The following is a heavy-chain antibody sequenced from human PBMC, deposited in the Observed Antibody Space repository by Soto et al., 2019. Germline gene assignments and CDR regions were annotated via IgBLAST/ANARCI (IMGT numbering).Heavy chain of an antibody. CDR3: ARDKWLIA. CDR1: GGTFTTYT. J-gene: IGHJ5*02. CDR2: INPMLGIT. V-gene: IGHV1-69*08. Sequence: QVQLVQSGAEVRKPGSSVKVSCKASGGTFTTYTVTWVRQAPGQGLEWMGRINPMLGITNYAQRFQGRVTISADKSTSTAYMELSSLRSEATAVYYGARDKWLIAWGQGTLVTFSS. D-gene: IGHD6-19*01.